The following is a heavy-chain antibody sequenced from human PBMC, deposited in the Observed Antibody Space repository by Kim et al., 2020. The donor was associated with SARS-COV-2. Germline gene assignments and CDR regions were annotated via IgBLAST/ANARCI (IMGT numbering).Heavy chain of an antibody. CDR3: AGCPLDNSYYYGMDV. D-gene: IGHD3-16*02. Sequence: SETLSLTCTVSGGSVSSGSYYWSWIRQPPGKGLEWIGYIYYSGSTNYNPSLQSRVTISVDTTKNHFSLKLSSVTAADTAVYYCAGCPLDNSYYYGMDV. V-gene: IGHV4-61*03. CDR1: GGSVSSGSYY. CDR2: IYYSGST. J-gene: IGHJ6*01.